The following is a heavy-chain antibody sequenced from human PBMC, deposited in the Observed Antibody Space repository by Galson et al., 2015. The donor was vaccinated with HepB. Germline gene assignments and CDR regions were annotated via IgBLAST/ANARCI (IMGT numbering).Heavy chain of an antibody. V-gene: IGHV4-34*01. D-gene: IGHD3-22*01. Sequence: LSLTCAVYGGSFSGYYWSWIRQPPGKGLEWIGEINHSGSTYYNPSLKSRVTISVDTSKNQFSLKLNSVTAADTAVYYCARGRVVVITRVCAFDIWGQGTMVTVSS. CDR1: GGSFSGYY. J-gene: IGHJ3*02. CDR3: ARGRVVVITRVCAFDI. CDR2: INHSGST.